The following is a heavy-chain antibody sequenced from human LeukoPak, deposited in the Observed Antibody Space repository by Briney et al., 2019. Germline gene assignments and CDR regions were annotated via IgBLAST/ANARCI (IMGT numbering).Heavy chain of an antibody. V-gene: IGHV4-31*03. Sequence: SETLSLTFTVSGGSISSGDFYWNWIRQFPEKGLEWIGYMYDSGTTHYNPSLTSRVTITVDTSKNQFSLKLNSVTAADTAIYYCARASDYYPNFDHWGQGTLVTVSS. CDR3: ARASDYYPNFDH. J-gene: IGHJ4*02. CDR1: GGSISSGDFY. D-gene: IGHD3-3*01. CDR2: MYDSGTT.